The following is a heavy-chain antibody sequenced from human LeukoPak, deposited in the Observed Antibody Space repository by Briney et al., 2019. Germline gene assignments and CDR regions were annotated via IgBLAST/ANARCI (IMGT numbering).Heavy chain of an antibody. CDR1: GYTFTGYY. J-gene: IGHJ6*02. V-gene: IGHV1-2*02. D-gene: IGHD3-3*01. CDR2: INPNRGGT. Sequence: ASVKVSCKASGYTFTGYYMHWVRQAPGQGLEWMGWINPNRGGTNYAQKFQGRVTMTRDTSISTAYMELSRLRSDDTAVYYCARVPYDFWSGNYYYGMDVWGQGTTVTVSS. CDR3: ARVPYDFWSGNYYYGMDV.